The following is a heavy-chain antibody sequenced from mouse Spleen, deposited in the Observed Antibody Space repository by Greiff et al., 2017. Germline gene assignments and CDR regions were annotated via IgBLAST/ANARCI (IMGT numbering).Heavy chain of an antibody. V-gene: IGHV5-9-3*01. CDR2: ISSGGGNT. CDR3: ARRAMVRYFDY. D-gene: IGHD2-1*01. CDR1: GFTFSSYA. J-gene: IGHJ2*01. Sequence: EVQGVESGGGLVKLGGSLKLSCAASGFTFSSYAMSWVRQTPEKRLEWVATISSGGGNTYYPDSVKGQFTISRDNAKNTLYLQMSSLKSEDTAMYYCARRAMVRYFDYWGQGTTLTVSS.